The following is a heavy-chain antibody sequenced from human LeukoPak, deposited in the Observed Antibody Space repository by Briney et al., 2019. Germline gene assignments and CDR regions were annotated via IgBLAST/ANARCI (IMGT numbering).Heavy chain of an antibody. CDR1: GYSCTSYW. D-gene: IGHD6-6*01. CDR2: IYPGDSDT. CDR3: ARHSSSSLTPFDY. Sequence: GESLKISCKGSGYSCTSYWIGWVRQMPGKGLEWMGIIYPGDSDTRYSPSFQGQVTISADKSISTAYLQWSSLKASDTAMYYCARHSSSSLTPFDYWGQGTLVTVSS. V-gene: IGHV5-51*01. J-gene: IGHJ4*02.